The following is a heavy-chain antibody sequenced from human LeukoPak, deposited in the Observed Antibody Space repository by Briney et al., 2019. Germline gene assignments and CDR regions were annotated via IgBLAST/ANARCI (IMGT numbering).Heavy chain of an antibody. CDR3: ARDPVVQSYEDYYYYYGMDV. J-gene: IGHJ6*02. D-gene: IGHD5-18*01. CDR1: GFTFSSYG. CDR2: IWYDGSNK. Sequence: PGGSLRLSCAASGFTFSSYGMHWVRQAPGKGLEWVAVIWYDGSNKYYADSVKGRFTISRDNSKNTLYLQMNSLRAEDTAVYYCARDPVVQSYEDYYYYYGMDVWGQGTTVTVSS. V-gene: IGHV3-33*01.